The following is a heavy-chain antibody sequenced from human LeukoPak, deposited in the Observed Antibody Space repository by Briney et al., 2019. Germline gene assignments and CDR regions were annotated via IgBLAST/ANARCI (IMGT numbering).Heavy chain of an antibody. V-gene: IGHV3-30-3*01. J-gene: IGHJ1*01. CDR2: ISYDGSNK. CDR1: GFTFSSYA. D-gene: IGHD6-19*01. CDR3: ASKPIAVGYFQH. Sequence: GGSLRLSCAASGFTFSSYAMHWVRQAPGKGLEWVAVISYDGSNKYYADSVKGRFTISRDNSKNTLYLLMNSLRAEDTAVYYCASKPIAVGYFQHWGQGTLVTVSS.